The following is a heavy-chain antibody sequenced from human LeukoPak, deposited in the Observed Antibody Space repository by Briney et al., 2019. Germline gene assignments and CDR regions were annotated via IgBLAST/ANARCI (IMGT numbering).Heavy chain of an antibody. Sequence: SETLSLTCTVSGGSISSSSYYWGWIRQPPGKGLEWIGSVYYSGSSYYNPSLKRRVTISVDTSKNQFSLKLSSVTAADTAVYYCASFATREYYDYVWGSYRFDYWGQGTLVTVSS. CDR1: GGSISSSSYY. D-gene: IGHD3-16*02. V-gene: IGHV4-39*01. J-gene: IGHJ4*02. CDR3: ASFATREYYDYVWGSYRFDY. CDR2: VYYSGSS.